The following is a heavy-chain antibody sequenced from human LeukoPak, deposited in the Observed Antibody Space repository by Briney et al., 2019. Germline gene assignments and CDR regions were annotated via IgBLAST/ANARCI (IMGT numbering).Heavy chain of an antibody. CDR1: GYTFTGYY. D-gene: IGHD6-13*01. J-gene: IGHJ5*02. CDR3: AKNQGRLGYSSSRFDP. V-gene: IGHV1-2*02. Sequence: ASVKVSCKASGYTFTGYYMHWVRQAPGQGLEWMGWINPNSGGTNYAQKFQGRVTMTRDTSISTAYMELSRLTFDDAAVYYCAKNQGRLGYSSSRFDPWGQGTLVTVSS. CDR2: INPNSGGT.